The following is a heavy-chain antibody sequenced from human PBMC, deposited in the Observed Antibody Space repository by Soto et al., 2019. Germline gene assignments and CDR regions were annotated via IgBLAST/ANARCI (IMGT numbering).Heavy chain of an antibody. Sequence: GGSLRLSCAASGFTFSSYDMHWVRQAPGKGLGWVAVISYDGSKKYYADPVKGRLTISRDNSKNTLYLQINSLRIEDTAVYYCVCGLGSYYGLGDFDAFDIWGQGTMVTVSS. CDR1: GFTFSSYD. J-gene: IGHJ3*02. V-gene: IGHV3-30*03. D-gene: IGHD1-26*01. CDR2: ISYDGSKK. CDR3: VCGLGSYYGLGDFDAFDI.